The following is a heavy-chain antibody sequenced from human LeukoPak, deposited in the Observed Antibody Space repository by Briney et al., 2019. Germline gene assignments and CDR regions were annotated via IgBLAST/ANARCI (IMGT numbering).Heavy chain of an antibody. CDR3: ARAHCSGGSCYSDY. CDR2: IYTSGST. D-gene: IGHD2-15*01. Sequence: SETLSLTCAVYGGSFSGYYWSWIRQPPGKGLEWIGRIYTSGSTNYNPSLKSRVTMSVDTSKNQFSLKLSSVTAADTAVYYCARAHCSGGSCYSDYWGQGTLVTVSS. CDR1: GGSFSGYY. J-gene: IGHJ4*02. V-gene: IGHV4-59*10.